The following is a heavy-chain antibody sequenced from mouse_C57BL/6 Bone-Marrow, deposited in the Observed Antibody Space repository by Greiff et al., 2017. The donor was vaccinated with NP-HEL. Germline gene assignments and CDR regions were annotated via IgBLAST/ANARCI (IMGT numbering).Heavy chain of an antibody. J-gene: IGHJ1*03. D-gene: IGHD6-1*01. Sequence: QVQLQQPGAELVKPGASVKLSCKASGYTFTSYWMHWVKQRPGQGLEWIGMIHPNSGSTNYNEKFKSKATLTVDKSSSTAYMQLSSLTSEDSAVYYCARRAHGYWYFDVWGTGTTVTVSS. CDR1: GYTFTSYW. CDR3: ARRAHGYWYFDV. CDR2: IHPNSGST. V-gene: IGHV1-64*01.